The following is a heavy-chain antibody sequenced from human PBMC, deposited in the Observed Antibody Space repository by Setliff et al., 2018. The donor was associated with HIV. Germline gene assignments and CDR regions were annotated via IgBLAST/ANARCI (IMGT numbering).Heavy chain of an antibody. Sequence: SETLSLTCTVSGDSMSSDNYFWVWVRQPPGKGLEWMGNIYHSGSTNYNPSLKSRVTISVDKSKNQFSLMLDSVTAADTAVYYCARDHKYYYDSSGLDYWGQGTLVTVSS. CDR3: ARDHKYYYDSSGLDY. D-gene: IGHD3-22*01. CDR1: GDSMSSDNYF. J-gene: IGHJ4*02. V-gene: IGHV4-61*01. CDR2: IYHSGST.